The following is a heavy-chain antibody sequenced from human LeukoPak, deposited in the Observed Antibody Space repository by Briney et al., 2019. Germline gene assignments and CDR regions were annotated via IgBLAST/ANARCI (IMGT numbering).Heavy chain of an antibody. J-gene: IGHJ4*02. D-gene: IGHD2-15*01. Sequence: PSETLSLTCAVNGGSFSGYYWSWIRQPPGKGLEWIGEINHSGSTNYNPSLKSRVTISVDTSKNQFSLKLSSVTAADTAVYYCARKDSYYFDYWGQGTLVTVSS. CDR1: GGSFSGYY. V-gene: IGHV4-34*01. CDR2: INHSGST. CDR3: ARKDSYYFDY.